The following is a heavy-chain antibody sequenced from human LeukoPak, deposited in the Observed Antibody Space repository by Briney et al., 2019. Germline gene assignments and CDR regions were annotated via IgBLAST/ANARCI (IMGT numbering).Heavy chain of an antibody. J-gene: IGHJ6*02. Sequence: GGSLRLSCADSGFTFSDSWMIWVRQAPGKGLEWVANMNQDGSEKDYVDSVKGRFTISRDNARNSLYLQMGSLRAEDTAVYYCATYTHWVAGDVWGQGTTVTVSS. V-gene: IGHV3-7*01. D-gene: IGHD3-16*01. CDR1: GFTFSDSW. CDR3: ATYTHWVAGDV. CDR2: MNQDGSEK.